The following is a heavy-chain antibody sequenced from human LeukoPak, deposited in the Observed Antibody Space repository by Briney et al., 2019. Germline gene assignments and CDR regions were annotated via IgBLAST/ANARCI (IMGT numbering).Heavy chain of an antibody. J-gene: IGHJ4*02. V-gene: IGHV3-48*03. CDR2: ISSSGSTI. CDR1: GFTFSSYE. CDR3: ARDGFTTLDY. D-gene: IGHD3-22*01. Sequence: GGSLRLSCAASGFTFSSYEMNWVRQAPGKGLEWVLYISSSGSTIYYADSVKGRFTISRDNAKNSLYLQMNSLRAEDTAVYYCARDGFTTLDYWGQGTLVTVSS.